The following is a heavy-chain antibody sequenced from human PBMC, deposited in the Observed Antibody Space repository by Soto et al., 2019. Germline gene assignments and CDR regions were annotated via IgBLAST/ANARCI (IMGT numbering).Heavy chain of an antibody. D-gene: IGHD3-22*01. Sequence: PSETLSLTCTVSGGSISSSSYYWGWIRQPPGKGLEWIGSIYYSGSTYYNPSLKSRVTISVDTSKNQFSLKLSSVTAADTAVYYCARKFRGYYYDSSGYPDYWGQGTLVTVSS. J-gene: IGHJ4*02. CDR3: ARKFRGYYYDSSGYPDY. V-gene: IGHV4-39*01. CDR2: IYYSGST. CDR1: GGSISSSSYY.